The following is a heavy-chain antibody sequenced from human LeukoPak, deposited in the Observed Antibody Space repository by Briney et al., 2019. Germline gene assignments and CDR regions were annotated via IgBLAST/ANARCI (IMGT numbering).Heavy chain of an antibody. V-gene: IGHV1-69*13. Sequence: ASVKVSCKASGGTFSSYAISWVRQAPGQGLEWIGGIIPIFGTANYAQKFQGRVTITADESTSTAYMELSSLRSEDTAVYYCARDSGYGTVTTLHTWGQGTLVTVSS. CDR1: GGTFSSYA. J-gene: IGHJ5*02. CDR2: IIPIFGTA. D-gene: IGHD4-17*01. CDR3: ARDSGYGTVTTLHT.